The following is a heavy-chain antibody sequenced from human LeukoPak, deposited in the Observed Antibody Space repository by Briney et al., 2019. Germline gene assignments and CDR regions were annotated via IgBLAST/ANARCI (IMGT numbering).Heavy chain of an antibody. CDR1: GYTFTSYD. CDR2: MNPNSGNT. V-gene: IGHV1-8*01. Sequence: ASVKVSCKASGYTFTSYDINWVRQATGQGLEWMGWMNPNSGNTGYAQKFQGRVTMTRNTSISTAYMELSSLRSEDTTVYYCARDGTYYYDSSGYYYEGFDYWGQGTLVTVSS. J-gene: IGHJ4*02. CDR3: ARDGTYYYDSSGYYYEGFDY. D-gene: IGHD3-22*01.